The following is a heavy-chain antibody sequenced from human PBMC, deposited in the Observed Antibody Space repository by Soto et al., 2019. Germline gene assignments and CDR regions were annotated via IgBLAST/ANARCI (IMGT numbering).Heavy chain of an antibody. CDR2: IYPGDSDT. Sequence: GESLKISCKGSGYSFTSYWIGWVRQMPGKVLEWMGIIYPGDSDTRYSPSFQGQVTISADKSIRTAYLQWSSLKASDTAMYYCAGRKRSRYYYYGMGVWGQGSSVTVSS. J-gene: IGHJ6*02. CDR1: GYSFTSYW. CDR3: AGRKRSRYYYYGMGV. V-gene: IGHV5-51*01.